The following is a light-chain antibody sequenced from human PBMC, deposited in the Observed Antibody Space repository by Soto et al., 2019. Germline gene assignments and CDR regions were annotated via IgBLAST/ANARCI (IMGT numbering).Light chain of an antibody. CDR1: SSDVGGYNY. CDR2: EVT. J-gene: IGLJ1*01. V-gene: IGLV2-8*01. CDR3: SSYAGSTPYV. Sequence: QSALTHPPSASGSPGQSVTISCTGTSSDVGGYNYVSWYQQHPGKAPKLMFYEVTKRPSGVPDRFSGSRSGNTASLTVSGLQAEDEADYYCSSYAGSTPYVFGTGTKLTVL.